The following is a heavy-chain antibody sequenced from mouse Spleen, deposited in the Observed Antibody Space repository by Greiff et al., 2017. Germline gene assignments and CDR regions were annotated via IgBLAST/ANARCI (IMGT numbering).Heavy chain of an antibody. Sequence: EVQVVESGGGLVKPGGSLKLSCAASGFTFSDYGMHWVRQAPEKGLEWVAYISSGSSTIYYADTVKGRFTISRDNAKNTLFLQMTSLRSEDTAMYYCARRVGYGSSYAFAYWGQGTLVTVSA. CDR1: GFTFSDYG. CDR3: ARRVGYGSSYAFAY. V-gene: IGHV5-17*01. CDR2: ISSGSSTI. J-gene: IGHJ3*01. D-gene: IGHD1-1*01.